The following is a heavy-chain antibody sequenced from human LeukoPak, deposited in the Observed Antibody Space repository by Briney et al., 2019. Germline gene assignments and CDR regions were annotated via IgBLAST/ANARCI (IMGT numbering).Heavy chain of an antibody. V-gene: IGHV3-21*01. J-gene: IGHJ4*02. CDR1: GFTFSSYS. D-gene: IGHD7-27*01. CDR2: ISSSNTYT. CDR3: ARDPLGRAADY. Sequence: GVSLRLSCAASGFTFSSYSMNWVRQAPGKGLEWVSSISSSNTYTYYAESVKGRFTISRDNAKNSLYLQMNSLRAEDTAVYYCARDPLGRAADYWGQGSLVTVSS.